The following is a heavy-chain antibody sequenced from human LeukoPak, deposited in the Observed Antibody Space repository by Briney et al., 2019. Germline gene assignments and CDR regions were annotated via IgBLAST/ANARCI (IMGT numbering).Heavy chain of an antibody. CDR2: IIPIFGTA. V-gene: IGHV1-69*06. J-gene: IGHJ6*03. Sequence: SVKVSCKASGGTFSSYAISWVRQAPGQGLEWMGRIIPIFGTANSAQKFQGRVTITADKSTSTAYMELSTLRSEDTAVDYCARTAIKGPYYYMDVWGKGTTVTVSS. CDR3: ARTAIKGPYYYMDV. CDR1: GGTFSSYA.